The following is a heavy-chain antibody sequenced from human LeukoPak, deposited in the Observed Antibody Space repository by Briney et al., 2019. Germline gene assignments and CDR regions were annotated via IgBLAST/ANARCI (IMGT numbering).Heavy chain of an antibody. V-gene: IGHV1-3*01. D-gene: IGHD4-17*01. CDR1: GYVFSNFA. CDR3: ARVYHGDYDY. Sequence: ASVKLSCKASGYVFSNFAMHWVRQAPGQRLEWMGWINAGSGDTKYSQRFQGRVTITRDTSASTAYMELSSLRSEDTAVYYCARVYHGDYDYWGQGTLVTVSS. J-gene: IGHJ4*02. CDR2: INAGSGDT.